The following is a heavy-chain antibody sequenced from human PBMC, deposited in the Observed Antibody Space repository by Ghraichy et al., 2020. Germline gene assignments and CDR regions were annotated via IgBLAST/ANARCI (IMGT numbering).Heavy chain of an antibody. V-gene: IGHV4-39*01. J-gene: IGHJ4*02. D-gene: IGHD1-1*01. CDR3: ARTHKTGNMGRGYLDY. CDR2: IYYNGST. CDR1: GDSISSTNYY. Sequence: SQTLSLTCTVSGDSISSTNYYWGWIRQPPGKGLEWIGSIYYNGSTYSNPSLKSRVTISVDASKIQFSLKLSSVTATDTAVYYCARTHKTGNMGRGYLDYGGQGALVTVSS.